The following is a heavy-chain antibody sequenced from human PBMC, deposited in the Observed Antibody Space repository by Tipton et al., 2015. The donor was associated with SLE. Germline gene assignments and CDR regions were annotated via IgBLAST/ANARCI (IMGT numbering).Heavy chain of an antibody. D-gene: IGHD6-13*01. Sequence: TLSLTCTVSGYSISSGYYWGWIRQPPGKGLEWIGSIYHSGSTYYNPSLKSRVTISVDTSKNQFSLKLSSVTAADTAVYYCARGDPAADDYWGQGTLVTVSS. CDR2: IYHSGST. CDR3: ARGDPAADDY. J-gene: IGHJ4*02. CDR1: GYSISSGYY. V-gene: IGHV4-38-2*02.